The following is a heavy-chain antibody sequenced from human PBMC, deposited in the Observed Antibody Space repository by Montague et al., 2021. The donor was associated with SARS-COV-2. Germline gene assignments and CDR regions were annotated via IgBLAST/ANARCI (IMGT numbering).Heavy chain of an antibody. V-gene: IGHV2-70*01. D-gene: IGHD6-13*01. CDR1: GFSLSTSGMC. Sequence: PALVKPTQTLTLTCTFPGFSLSTSGMCVSWIRQPPGKALEWLALIDWDDDKYYSTSLKTRLTISKDTYKNQVVLTMTNMDPVDTATYYCARIDSSSWPNFDYWGQGTLVTVSS. CDR3: ARIDSSSWPNFDY. CDR2: IDWDDDK. J-gene: IGHJ4*02.